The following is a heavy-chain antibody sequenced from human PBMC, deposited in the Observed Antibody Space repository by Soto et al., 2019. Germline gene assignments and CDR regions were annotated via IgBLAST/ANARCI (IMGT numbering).Heavy chain of an antibody. CDR2: ISYDGSNK. D-gene: IGHD3-10*01. V-gene: IGHV3-30-3*01. J-gene: IGHJ4*02. Sequence: QVQLVESGGGVVQPGRSLRLSCAASGFTFSSYAMHWVRQAPGKGLEWVAVISYDGSNKYYADSVKGRFTISRDNSKNTLYLQMNSLRAEDTAVNYCARWLQSGKHFDYWGQGTLVTVSS. CDR1: GFTFSSYA. CDR3: ARWLQSGKHFDY.